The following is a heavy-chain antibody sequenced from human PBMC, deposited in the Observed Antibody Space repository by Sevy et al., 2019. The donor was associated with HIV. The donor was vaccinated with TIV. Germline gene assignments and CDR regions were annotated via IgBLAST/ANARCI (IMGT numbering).Heavy chain of an antibody. CDR3: ARYPIVVVPAAEYYFDY. V-gene: IGHV5-51*01. CDR1: GYTFTNYW. J-gene: IGHJ4*02. CDR2: IYPGDSDT. Sequence: GESLKISCKGSGYTFTNYWIGWVRQMPGKGLEWMGIIYPGDSDTRHSPSFQGQVIISADKSISTAYLQWSSLKASDTAMYYCARYPIVVVPAAEYYFDYWGQRTLVTVSS. D-gene: IGHD2-2*01.